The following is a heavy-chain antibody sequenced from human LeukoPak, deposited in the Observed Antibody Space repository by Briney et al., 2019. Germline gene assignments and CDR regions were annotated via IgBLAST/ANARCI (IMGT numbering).Heavy chain of an antibody. CDR1: GFTFSSYG. V-gene: IGHV3-30*02. J-gene: IGHJ4*02. CDR3: ARDGYSSGDY. Sequence: PGGSLRLSCAASGFTFSSYGMHWVRQAPGKGLEWVAFIRYDGSNKYYADSVKGRFTISRDNSKNTLFLQMNSLRAEDTAVYYCARDGYSSGDYWGQGTLVIVSS. D-gene: IGHD6-19*01. CDR2: IRYDGSNK.